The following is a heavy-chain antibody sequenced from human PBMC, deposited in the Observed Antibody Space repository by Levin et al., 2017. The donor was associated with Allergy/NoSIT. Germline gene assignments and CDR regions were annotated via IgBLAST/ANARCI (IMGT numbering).Heavy chain of an antibody. CDR3: AREYTA. Sequence: PGGSLRLSCAASGFTFSSYAMHWVRQAPGKGLEWVAVISYDGSNKYYADSVKGRFTISRDNSKNTLYLQMNSLRAEDTAVYYCAREYTAWGQGTLVTVSS. D-gene: IGHD5-18*01. J-gene: IGHJ5*02. CDR1: GFTFSSYA. V-gene: IGHV3-30*04. CDR2: ISYDGSNK.